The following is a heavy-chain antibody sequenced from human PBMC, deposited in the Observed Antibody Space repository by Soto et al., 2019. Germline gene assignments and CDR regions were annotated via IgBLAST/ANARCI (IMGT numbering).Heavy chain of an antibody. D-gene: IGHD2-15*01. V-gene: IGHV1-2*02. CDR2: INPISGGT. CDR1: GYTSTGHH. J-gene: IGHJ4*02. CDR3: AKDGRHCSGGSCPQGH. Sequence: ASVKVSCKTSGYTSTGHHIHWVRQAPGQGLEWMGWINPISGGTKYREKFQGRVSITRDKSSSTAYMEPSSLTSDDSAVYYCAKDGRHCSGGSCPQGHWGQGTLVTVSS.